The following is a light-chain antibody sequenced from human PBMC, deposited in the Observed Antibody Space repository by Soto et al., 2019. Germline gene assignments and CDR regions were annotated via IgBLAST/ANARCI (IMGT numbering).Light chain of an antibody. CDR3: AAWDDSLNGRV. CDR1: SSNIGAGFA. V-gene: IGLV1-44*01. J-gene: IGLJ1*01. Sequence: QSVLTQPPSVSGAPGQRVTISCTGSSSNIGAGFAVHWYQQLPGTAPKLLIYYDNLRPSGVPDRISGSKSGTSASLAISGLQSDDEADYYCAAWDDSLNGRVFGTGTKVTVL. CDR2: YDN.